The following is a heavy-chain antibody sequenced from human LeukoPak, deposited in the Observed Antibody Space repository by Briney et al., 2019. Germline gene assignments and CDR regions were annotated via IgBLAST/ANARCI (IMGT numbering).Heavy chain of an antibody. Sequence: SETLSLTCTVSGGSISSYYWSWTRQPAGKGLEWIGRIYTSGSTNYNPSLKSRVTMSVDTSKNQFSLKLSSVTAADTAVYYCARDQGIVGATTLFDYWGQGTLVTVSS. CDR1: GGSISSYY. CDR3: ARDQGIVGATTLFDY. V-gene: IGHV4-4*07. D-gene: IGHD1-26*01. J-gene: IGHJ4*02. CDR2: IYTSGST.